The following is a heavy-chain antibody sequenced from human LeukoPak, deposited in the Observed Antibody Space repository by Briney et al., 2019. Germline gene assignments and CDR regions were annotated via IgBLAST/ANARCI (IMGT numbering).Heavy chain of an antibody. CDR1: GFTFSNHG. J-gene: IGHJ4*02. D-gene: IGHD5-24*01. V-gene: IGHV3-33*01. CDR3: ARETPRRGETRDGYR. CDR2: IWYDGSNK. Sequence: PGRSLRLSCAASGFTFSNHGMHWVRQAPGKGPEWVALIWYDGSNKYYGDSVKGRFTISRDNAKNSLYLQMNSLRAEDTAVYYCARETPRRGETRDGYRWGQGTLVTVSS.